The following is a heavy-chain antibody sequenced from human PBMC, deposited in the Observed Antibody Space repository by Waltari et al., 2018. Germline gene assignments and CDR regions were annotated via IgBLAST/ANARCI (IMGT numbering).Heavy chain of an antibody. CDR1: GGTFSSYA. Sequence: QVQLVQSGAEVKKPGSSVKVSCKASGGTFSSYAISWVRQAPGQGLEWMGGSIPIFGTANYAQKFQGRVTSTADESTSTAYMELSSLRSEDTAVYYCASPRRAVAGTGFDYWGQGTLVTVSS. CDR3: ASPRRAVAGTGFDY. J-gene: IGHJ4*02. CDR2: SIPIFGTA. V-gene: IGHV1-69*01. D-gene: IGHD6-19*01.